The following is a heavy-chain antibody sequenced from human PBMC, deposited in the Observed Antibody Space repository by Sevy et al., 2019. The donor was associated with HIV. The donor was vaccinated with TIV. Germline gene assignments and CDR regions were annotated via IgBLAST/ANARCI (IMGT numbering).Heavy chain of an antibody. CDR3: ARDKNYYVSGSFDY. Sequence: ASVKVSCKASGGIFRSNAISWVRQAPGQGLEWMGGIIAVLGTTHYAQKFQGRVTITADESRSTAYMELSSLKSEDTAVCFCARDKNYYVSGSFDYWGQGSQVTVSS. CDR2: IIAVLGTT. V-gene: IGHV1-69*13. J-gene: IGHJ4*01. CDR1: GGIFRSNA. D-gene: IGHD3-10*01.